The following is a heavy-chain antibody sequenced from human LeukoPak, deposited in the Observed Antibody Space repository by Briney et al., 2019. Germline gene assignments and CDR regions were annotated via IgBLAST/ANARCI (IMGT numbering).Heavy chain of an antibody. Sequence: SVKVSCKASGGTFSSYAISWVRQAPGQGLEWMGRIIPILGIANYAQKFQGRVTITADKSTSTAYMELSSLRSEDAAVYYCARDLEPIVATILGSYYGMDVWGQGTTVTVSS. D-gene: IGHD5-12*01. V-gene: IGHV1-69*04. CDR2: IIPILGIA. J-gene: IGHJ6*02. CDR1: GGTFSSYA. CDR3: ARDLEPIVATILGSYYGMDV.